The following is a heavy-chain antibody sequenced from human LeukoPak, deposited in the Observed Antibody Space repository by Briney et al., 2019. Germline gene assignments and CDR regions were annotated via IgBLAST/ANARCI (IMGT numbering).Heavy chain of an antibody. CDR1: GGTFSNDA. CDR3: ARDPAFTMVRGVINWYFDL. D-gene: IGHD3-10*01. CDR2: INPNSGGT. Sequence: ASVKVSCKASGGTFSNDAISWVRQAPGQGLEWMGWINPNSGGTKYEQKFQGRITMTRNTSISTTYMELSSLRSEDTAVYYCARDPAFTMVRGVINWYFDLWGRGTLVTVSS. J-gene: IGHJ2*01. V-gene: IGHV1-8*02.